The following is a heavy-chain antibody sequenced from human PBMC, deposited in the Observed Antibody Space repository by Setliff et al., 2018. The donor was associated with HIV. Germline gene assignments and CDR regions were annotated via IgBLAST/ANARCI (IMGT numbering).Heavy chain of an antibody. Sequence: SETLSLTCTVSGDSINSGDYYWSWLRQPAGERLEYIGRIHSSGGFNYNPSLQSRLTLSINISKNHFSLKLRSVTAADTAVYYCARVGTNWPSWFDPWGQGTQVTVS. CDR2: IHSSGGF. J-gene: IGHJ5*02. V-gene: IGHV4-61*02. CDR3: ARVGTNWPSWFDP. CDR1: GDSINSGDYY. D-gene: IGHD1-1*01.